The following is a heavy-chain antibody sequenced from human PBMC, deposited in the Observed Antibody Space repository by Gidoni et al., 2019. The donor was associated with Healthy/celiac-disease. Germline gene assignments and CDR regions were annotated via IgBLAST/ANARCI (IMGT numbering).Heavy chain of an antibody. CDR1: GGTFSSSA. CDR3: ARGATPNYYDSSTPFDY. CDR2: IIPIFGTA. Sequence: QVQLVQSGAEVKKPGSSVKVSCKASGGTFSSSAISWVRQAPGQGLEWMGGIIPIFGTANYAQKFQGRVTITADKSTSTAYMELSSLRSEDTAVYYCARGATPNYYDSSTPFDYWGQGTLVTVSS. J-gene: IGHJ4*02. V-gene: IGHV1-69*06. D-gene: IGHD3-22*01.